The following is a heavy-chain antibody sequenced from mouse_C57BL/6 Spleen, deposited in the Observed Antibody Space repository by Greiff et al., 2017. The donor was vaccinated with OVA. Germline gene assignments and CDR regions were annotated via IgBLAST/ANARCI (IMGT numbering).Heavy chain of an antibody. J-gene: IGHJ2*01. CDR2: INPGSGGT. V-gene: IGHV1-54*01. CDR1: GYAFTNYL. D-gene: IGHD2-4*01. Sequence: QVQLQQSGAELVRPGTSVKVSCKASGYAFTNYLIEWVKQRPGQGLEWIGVINPGSGGTNYNEKFKGKATLTADKSSSTAYMQLSSLTSEDSAVYFCARGNYYDYDMGCFDYWGQGTTLTVSS. CDR3: ARGNYYDYDMGCFDY.